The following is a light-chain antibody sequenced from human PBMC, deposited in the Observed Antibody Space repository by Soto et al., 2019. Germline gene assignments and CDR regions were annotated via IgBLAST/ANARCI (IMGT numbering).Light chain of an antibody. CDR2: DAS. J-gene: IGKJ2*01. Sequence: EVVLTQSPATLSLSPGERATLSCKASRSVGNFLAWYQQKPGQAPRLLIYDASNRATGIPARFSGTGSGTDFTLTISSLEPEDFAVYYCQQRTNWSYTFGQGTKVEIK. CDR3: QQRTNWSYT. CDR1: RSVGNF. V-gene: IGKV3-11*01.